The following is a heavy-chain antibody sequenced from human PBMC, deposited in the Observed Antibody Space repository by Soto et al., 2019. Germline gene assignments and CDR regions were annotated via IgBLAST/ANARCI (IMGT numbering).Heavy chain of an antibody. CDR2: ISYDGSNK. Sequence: PGGSLRLSCAASGFTFSSYAMHWVRQAPGKGLEWVAVISYDGSNKYYADSVKGRFTLSRDNSKNTLYLQMNSLRAEDTAVYYCATIMTTVTSYAMDVRGQGTTVTVS. D-gene: IGHD4-17*01. V-gene: IGHV3-30-3*01. CDR3: ATIMTTVTSYAMDV. CDR1: GFTFSSYA. J-gene: IGHJ6*02.